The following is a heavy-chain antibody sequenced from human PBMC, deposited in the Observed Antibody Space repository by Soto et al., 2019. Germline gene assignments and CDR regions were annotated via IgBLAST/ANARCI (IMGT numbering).Heavy chain of an antibody. V-gene: IGHV3-53*01. CDR3: ARRSSGYPYYFDY. CDR2: IYSGGST. J-gene: IGHJ4*02. CDR1: GFTVSSNY. Sequence: LRLSCAASGFTVSSNYMSWVRQAPGKGLEWVSVIYSGGSTYYADSVKGRFTISSDNSKNTLYLQMNSLRAEDTAVYYCARRSSGYPYYFDYWGQGTLVTVSS. D-gene: IGHD3-22*01.